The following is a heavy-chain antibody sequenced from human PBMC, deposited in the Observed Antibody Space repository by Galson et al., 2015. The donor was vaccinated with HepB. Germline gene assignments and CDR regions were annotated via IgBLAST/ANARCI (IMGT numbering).Heavy chain of an antibody. CDR3: VGVKYYDFFY. Sequence: CKASGYRFANFGISWVRQAPRQELEWMGWISAYNGNTNYAQKLQGRVTMTTDTSTSTAYMELRSLRSDDTAVYYCVGVKYYDFFYWGQGTLVTVSS. D-gene: IGHD3-3*01. CDR2: ISAYNGNT. J-gene: IGHJ4*02. CDR1: GYRFANFG. V-gene: IGHV1-18*01.